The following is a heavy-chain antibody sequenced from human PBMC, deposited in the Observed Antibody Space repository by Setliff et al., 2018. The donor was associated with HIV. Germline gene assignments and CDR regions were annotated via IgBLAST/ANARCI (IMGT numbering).Heavy chain of an antibody. CDR1: GITFSIYP. Sequence: GGSRRRSCAASGITFSIYPIHWVRQAPGKGLEWVAVISYDGSDKYYADTVKGRFTISRDNSKNTLYLQMNSLRTEDTAVYYCARGYCDTSGCLRGGDVSWGQGTLVTVSS. D-gene: IGHD3-22*01. J-gene: IGHJ5*02. V-gene: IGHV3-30*04. CDR2: ISYDGSDK. CDR3: ARGYCDTSGCLRGGDVS.